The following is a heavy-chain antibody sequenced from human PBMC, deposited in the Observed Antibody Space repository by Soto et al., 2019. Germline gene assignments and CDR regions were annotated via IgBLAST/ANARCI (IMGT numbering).Heavy chain of an antibody. CDR1: CGSFSGEN. CDR2: INQSGST. CDR3: APRSSGYSAWFDP. Sequence: FGTPFLTCAVDCGSFSGENWGWIRQAPGKGRGWIGEINQSGSTNYNPSLKSRGTISVDTSMNQFSLKVNCVPDADKPVYYCAPRSSGYSAWFDPWGQGTLVTVS. J-gene: IGHJ5*02. D-gene: IGHD3-22*01. V-gene: IGHV4-34*01.